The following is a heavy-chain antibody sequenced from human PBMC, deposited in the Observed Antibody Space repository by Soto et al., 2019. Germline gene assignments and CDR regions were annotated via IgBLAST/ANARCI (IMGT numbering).Heavy chain of an antibody. V-gene: IGHV4-59*01. CDR3: ASDREIAARNYYGMDV. Sequence: SETLSLTCTVSGGSISSYYWSWIRQPPGKGLEWIGCIYYSGSTNYNPSLKSRVTISVDTSKNQFSLKLSSVTAADTAVYYCASDREIAARNYYGMDVWGQGTTVTVS. CDR1: GGSISSYY. J-gene: IGHJ6*02. D-gene: IGHD6-13*01. CDR2: IYYSGST.